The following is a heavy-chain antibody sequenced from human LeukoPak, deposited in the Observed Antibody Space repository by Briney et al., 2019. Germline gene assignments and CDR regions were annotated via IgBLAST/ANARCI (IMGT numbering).Heavy chain of an antibody. Sequence: PSETLSLTCTVSGGSISSYYWSWIRQPAGKGLEWIGRIYTSGSTNYNPSLKSRVTMSVDTSKNQFSLKLSSVTAADTAVYYCARDYEAAAGHYHLYYFDYWGQGTLVTVSS. CDR1: GGSISSYY. J-gene: IGHJ4*02. V-gene: IGHV4-4*07. CDR2: IYTSGST. D-gene: IGHD6-13*01. CDR3: ARDYEAAAGHYHLYYFDY.